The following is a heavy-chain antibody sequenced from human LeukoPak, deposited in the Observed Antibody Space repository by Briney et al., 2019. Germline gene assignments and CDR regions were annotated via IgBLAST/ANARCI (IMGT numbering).Heavy chain of an antibody. CDR2: INPNSGGT. Sequence: ASVKVSCKASGYTFTGYYMHWVRQAPGQGLEWMGWINPNSGGTNYAQKFQGRVTMTRDTSISTAYMELSRLRSDDTAVYYCARAALAYCGGDCYSEMDYWGQGTLVTVSS. CDR1: GYTFTGYY. D-gene: IGHD2-21*02. V-gene: IGHV1-2*02. CDR3: ARAALAYCGGDCYSEMDY. J-gene: IGHJ4*02.